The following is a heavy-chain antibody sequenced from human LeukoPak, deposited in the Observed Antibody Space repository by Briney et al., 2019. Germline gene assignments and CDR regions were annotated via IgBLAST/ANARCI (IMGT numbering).Heavy chain of an antibody. CDR1: GFIFSSYS. D-gene: IGHD1-26*01. CDR2: ISSSSTYI. CDR3: ASGSSYYSFDF. Sequence: PGGSLRLSCAASGFIFSSYSMNWVRQAPGKGLEWVSSISSSSTYIYYADSVKGRFSISRDNAKNSLYLQMNSLRAEDTAVYYCASGSSYYSFDFWGQGALVTVSS. J-gene: IGHJ4*02. V-gene: IGHV3-21*01.